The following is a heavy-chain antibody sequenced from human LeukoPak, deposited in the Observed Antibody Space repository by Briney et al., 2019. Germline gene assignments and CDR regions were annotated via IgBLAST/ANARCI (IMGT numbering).Heavy chain of an antibody. D-gene: IGHD2-8*01. CDR1: GGSFSGYY. J-gene: IGHJ4*02. Sequence: PSETLSLTCAVYGGSFSGYYWSWIRQPPGKGLEWIGEINHSGSTNYNPSLKSRVTISVDTSKNQFSLKLSSVTAADTAVYYCARGDARHFDYWGQGTLVTVSS. V-gene: IGHV4-34*01. CDR2: INHSGST. CDR3: ARGDARHFDY.